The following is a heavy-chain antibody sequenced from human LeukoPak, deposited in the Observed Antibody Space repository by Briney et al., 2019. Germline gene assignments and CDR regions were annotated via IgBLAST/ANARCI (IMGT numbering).Heavy chain of an antibody. J-gene: IGHJ4*02. CDR3: ARDRAYGSSWLFDS. Sequence: ASVKVSCKASGYTFTGYFMHWVRQAPGQGLEWMGWINPENGATNYAQKFQGRVTMTRDTSFSTAYMELSSLRSDDTAVYFCARDRAYGSSWLFDSWGQGTLVSVSS. V-gene: IGHV1-2*02. CDR1: GYTFTGYF. CDR2: INPENGAT. D-gene: IGHD6-13*01.